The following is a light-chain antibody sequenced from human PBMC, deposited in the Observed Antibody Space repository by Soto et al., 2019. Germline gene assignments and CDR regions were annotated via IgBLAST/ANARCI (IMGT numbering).Light chain of an antibody. CDR2: GAS. J-gene: IGKJ1*01. V-gene: IGKV3-15*01. Sequence: IVMTQSPATLSVYTGERVTLSFRARQSVGSNLAWYQQKPGQAPRLLIYGASTRATGIPARFSGSGSETEFTLTISSLQAEDSAVYFCQQYNNWPTWTFGQGTKVDIK. CDR1: QSVGSN. CDR3: QQYNNWPTWT.